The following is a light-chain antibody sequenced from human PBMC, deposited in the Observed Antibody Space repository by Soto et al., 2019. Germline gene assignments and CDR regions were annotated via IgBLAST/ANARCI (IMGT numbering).Light chain of an antibody. J-gene: IGLJ3*02. V-gene: IGLV8-61*01. Sequence: QAVVTQEPSFSVSPGGTVTLTCGLDSGSVSPSYYPSWYQQTPGQAPRTLIYSTNTRSSGVPDRFSGSILGNKAALTITGAQADYESDYYFVLYIGSGGCVFGGGTKVTVL. CDR3: VLYIGSGGCV. CDR2: STN. CDR1: SGSVSPSYY.